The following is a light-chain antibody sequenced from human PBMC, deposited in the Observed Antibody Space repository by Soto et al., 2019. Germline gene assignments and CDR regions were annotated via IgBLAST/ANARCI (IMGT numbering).Light chain of an antibody. CDR2: DAS. J-gene: IGKJ4*02. Sequence: EIVLTQSPAPLSLSPGERATLSCRASQSIINYLAWYEHRPGQAPRLLIYDASNRATDIPARFSGSGSGTDFTLTINSLAPEDFAVYYGQQRSIYPLTFGGGTKVEIK. CDR1: QSIINY. V-gene: IGKV3-11*01. CDR3: QQRSIYPLT.